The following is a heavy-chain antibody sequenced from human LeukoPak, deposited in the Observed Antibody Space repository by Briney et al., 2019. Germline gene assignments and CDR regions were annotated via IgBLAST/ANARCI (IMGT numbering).Heavy chain of an antibody. V-gene: IGHV3-15*01. CDR1: GFTFSNAW. J-gene: IGHJ3*02. CDR3: TSTGAFDI. Sequence: GGSLRLSCAASGFTFSNAWMSWVRQAPGKGLEWVGRIKSKTDGWTKDYAAPVKGRFTISRDDSKNTLYLQMNSLKTEDTAVYYCTSTGAFDIWGQGTMVTVSS. CDR2: IKSKTDGWTK.